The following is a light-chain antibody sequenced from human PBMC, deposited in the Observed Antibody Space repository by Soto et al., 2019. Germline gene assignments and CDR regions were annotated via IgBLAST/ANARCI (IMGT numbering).Light chain of an antibody. J-gene: IGKJ1*01. CDR1: QNIGSY. V-gene: IGKV1-9*01. CDR2: SAS. CDR3: QQLNRFHRT. Sequence: DIQLTQSPSFLSASVGDRVTITCRASQNIGSYLAWYQQRPGKVPRFLTHSASTLQSGVPSRFSATGSGTTFTLTISSLQPEDNATYYCQQLNRFHRTFGQGTKVEV.